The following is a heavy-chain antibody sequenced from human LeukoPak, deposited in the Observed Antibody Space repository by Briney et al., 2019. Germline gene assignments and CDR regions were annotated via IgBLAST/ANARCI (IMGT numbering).Heavy chain of an antibody. D-gene: IGHD3-22*01. CDR3: ARSPYYYDSSGYYYGEAGVDY. CDR2: IGSSSSYI. Sequence: GGSLRLSCAASRFTFSSYSMNWVRQAPGKGLEWVSSIGSSSSYIYYADSVKGRFTISRDNAKNSLYLQMNSLRAEDTAVYYCARSPYYYDSSGYYYGEAGVDYWGQGTLVTVSS. J-gene: IGHJ4*02. V-gene: IGHV3-21*01. CDR1: RFTFSSYS.